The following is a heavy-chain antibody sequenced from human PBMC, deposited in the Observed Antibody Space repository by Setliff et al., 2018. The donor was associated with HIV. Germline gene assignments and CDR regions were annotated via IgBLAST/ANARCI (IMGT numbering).Heavy chain of an antibody. D-gene: IGHD4-17*01. V-gene: IGHV3-30*02. CDR1: GFTFSAHG. CDR2: INYDDNYE. CDR3: VKDGDYRNGDYDAFDV. Sequence: PGGSLRLSCAASGFTFSAHGMHWVRQAPGKGLEWVTFINYDDNYEYYADSVKGRFTISRDNSKSTVDLQVTSLTAEDTAVYYCVKDGDYRNGDYDAFDVWGQGTMVTVSS. J-gene: IGHJ3*01.